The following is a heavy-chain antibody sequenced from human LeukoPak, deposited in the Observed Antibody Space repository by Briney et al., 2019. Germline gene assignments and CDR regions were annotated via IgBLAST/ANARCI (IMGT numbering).Heavy chain of an antibody. CDR3: ARDREQWLVRDWFDP. CDR2: ISAYNGNT. CDR1: GYTFTSYG. D-gene: IGHD6-19*01. Sequence: ASVKVSCKASGYTFTSYGISWVRQAPGQGLEWMGWISAYNGNTNYAQKLQGRVTMTTDTSTSTAYMELRSLRSDDTAVYYCARDREQWLVRDWFDPWGQGTLVTVSS. V-gene: IGHV1-18*01. J-gene: IGHJ5*02.